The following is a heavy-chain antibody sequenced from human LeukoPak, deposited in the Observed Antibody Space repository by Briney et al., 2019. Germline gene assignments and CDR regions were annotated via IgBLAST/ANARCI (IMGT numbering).Heavy chain of an antibody. CDR3: ARRYYDFWSGYYSFDY. Sequence: SETLSLTCTVSGGSISSYYWSWIRQPPGKGLEWIGYIYYSGSTNYNPSLKSRVTISVDTSKNQFSLKLSSVTAADTAVYYCARRYYDFWSGYYSFDYWGQGTLVTVCS. V-gene: IGHV4-59*01. J-gene: IGHJ4*02. CDR1: GGSISSYY. D-gene: IGHD3-3*01. CDR2: IYYSGST.